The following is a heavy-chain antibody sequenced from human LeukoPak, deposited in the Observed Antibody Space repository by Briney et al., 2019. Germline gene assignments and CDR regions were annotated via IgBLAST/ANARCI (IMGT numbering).Heavy chain of an antibody. Sequence: GGSLRLSCAASGFTVSSKYMSWVRQAPGKGLEWVSVIYSGGSTYYADSVRGRFTISRDNSKNTLYLQMNSLRAEDTAVYYCARHTNDYLLNTFDSWGQGTLSPSPQ. J-gene: IGHJ4*02. D-gene: IGHD1-1*01. V-gene: IGHV3-53*01. CDR1: GFTVSSKY. CDR2: IYSGGST. CDR3: ARHTNDYLLNTFDS.